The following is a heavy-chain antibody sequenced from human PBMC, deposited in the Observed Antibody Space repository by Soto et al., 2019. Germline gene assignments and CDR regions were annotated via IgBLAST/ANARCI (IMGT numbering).Heavy chain of an antibody. CDR2: MNPNSGNT. Sequence: QVQLVQSGAEVKKPGASVKVSCKASGYTFTSYDINWVRQATGQGLEWRGWMNPNSGNTGYAQKFQGRVTMTMITSISTAYMELSSLRSEDTAVYYCARDPRGYSSSWYYYYYGMDVWGQGTTVTVSS. J-gene: IGHJ6*02. D-gene: IGHD6-13*01. V-gene: IGHV1-8*01. CDR1: GYTFTSYD. CDR3: ARDPRGYSSSWYYYYYGMDV.